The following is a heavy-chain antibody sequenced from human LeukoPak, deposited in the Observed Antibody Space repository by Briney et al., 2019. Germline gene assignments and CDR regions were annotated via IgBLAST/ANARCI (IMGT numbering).Heavy chain of an antibody. CDR2: IYYSGST. V-gene: IGHV4-39*07. D-gene: IGHD3-10*01. J-gene: IGHJ4*02. CDR1: GGSISSSSYY. Sequence: SETLSLTCTVSGGSISSSSYYWGWIRQPPGKGLEWIGSIYYSGSTYYNPSLKSRVTISVDTSKNQFSLKLSSVTAADTAVYYCARGMVRGVIAVDYWGQGTLVTVSS. CDR3: ARGMVRGVIAVDY.